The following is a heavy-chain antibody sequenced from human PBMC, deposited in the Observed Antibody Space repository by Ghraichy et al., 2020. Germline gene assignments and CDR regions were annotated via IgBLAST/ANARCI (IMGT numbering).Heavy chain of an antibody. V-gene: IGHV4-31*03. CDR1: GGSFSSNGYY. CDR2: IYYSGTT. Sequence: SETLSLTCTVSGGSFSSNGYYWTWIRQHPGKALEWIGYIYYSGTTYYNPSLKSRLTISVDTSKNQFSLKLSSVTAADTAVYYCARGDFFDAFDIWGQGTTVSVSS. J-gene: IGHJ3*02. CDR3: ARGDFFDAFDI.